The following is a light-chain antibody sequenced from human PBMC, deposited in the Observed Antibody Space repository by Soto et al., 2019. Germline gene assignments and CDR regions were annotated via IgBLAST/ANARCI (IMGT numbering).Light chain of an antibody. CDR1: SSDVGGYKY. CDR3: SSYTSSITYV. CDR2: EVS. J-gene: IGLJ1*01. V-gene: IGLV2-8*01. Sequence: QSVLTQPPSASGSPGQSVTISCTGTSSDVGGYKYVSWYQQHPGRAPKLILYEVSKRPSGVPDRFSGSKSGNTASLTISGLQAEDEADYYCSSYTSSITYVFGTGTKVTVL.